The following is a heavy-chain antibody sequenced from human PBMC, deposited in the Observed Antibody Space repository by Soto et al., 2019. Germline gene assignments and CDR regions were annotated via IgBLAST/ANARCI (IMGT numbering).Heavy chain of an antibody. CDR1: GFPLEKYG. J-gene: IGHJ1*01. CDR2: ISFSGDYI. CDR3: AKGGTQLWNFQF. Sequence: SLILSCAVSGFPLEKYGMNWVRQAPGKGLEWVSSISFSGDYIYYVDSVKGRFTVSRDNSKSTVYLQMNNLRAEDTAVYYCAKGGTQLWNFQFWGQGTLVTVSS. V-gene: IGHV3-21*06. D-gene: IGHD5-18*01.